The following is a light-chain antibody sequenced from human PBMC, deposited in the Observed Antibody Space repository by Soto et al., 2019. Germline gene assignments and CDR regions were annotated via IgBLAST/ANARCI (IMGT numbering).Light chain of an antibody. CDR1: QSVSTK. V-gene: IGKV3-15*01. CDR2: GAS. CDR3: QQYHNWHPIT. J-gene: IGKJ5*01. Sequence: EILMTQSPATLSVSPGETATLSSRASQSVSTKLACYQQKPAQATRLIINGASTRATGVPARFSGWGSGTEFTLTISSLQSEDFAVYYCQQYHNWHPITFGQGTRLEIK.